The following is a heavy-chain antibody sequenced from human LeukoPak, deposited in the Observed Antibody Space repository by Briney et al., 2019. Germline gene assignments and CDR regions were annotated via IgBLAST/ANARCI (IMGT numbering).Heavy chain of an antibody. J-gene: IGHJ3*02. V-gene: IGHV3-13*01. CDR2: IGTTGDT. CDR1: GFTFNSYD. CDR3: SRGHLPVVDGDGLSDAFDI. Sequence: PGGSLRLSCAASGFTFNSYDMHWVRKTTGKGLEWVSGIGTTGDTYYPGSVKGRFTISRENAKDSLYLQMNNLRADDTAVYYCSRGHLPVVDGDGLSDAFDIWGQGTMLTVSS. D-gene: IGHD2-15*01.